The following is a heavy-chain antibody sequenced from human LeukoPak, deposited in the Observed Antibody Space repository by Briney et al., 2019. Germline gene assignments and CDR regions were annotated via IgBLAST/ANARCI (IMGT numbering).Heavy chain of an antibody. D-gene: IGHD6-19*01. J-gene: IGHJ3*02. CDR3: ARRMAVASTFDI. CDR2: IYYSGST. CDR1: GGSISSGGYY. Sequence: SQTLSLTCTVSGGSISSGGYYWSWIRQHPGKGLEWIGYIYYSGSTYYNPPLKSRVTISVDTSKNQFSLRLSSVTAADTALYYCARRMAVASTFDIWGQGTMVTVSS. V-gene: IGHV4-31*03.